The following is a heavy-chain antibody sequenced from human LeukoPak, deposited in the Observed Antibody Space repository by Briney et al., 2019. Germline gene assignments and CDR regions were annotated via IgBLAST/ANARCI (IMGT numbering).Heavy chain of an antibody. Sequence: ASVKVSCKASGYTFTSYDINWVRQATGQGLEWMGWMNPNSGNTGYAQKFQGRVTITRNTSISTAYMELSSLRSEDTAVYYCAKDPRARTHSSGYHRWGQGTLVTVSS. CDR3: AKDPRARTHSSGYHR. CDR1: GYTFTSYD. V-gene: IGHV1-8*03. D-gene: IGHD3-22*01. CDR2: MNPNSGNT. J-gene: IGHJ5*02.